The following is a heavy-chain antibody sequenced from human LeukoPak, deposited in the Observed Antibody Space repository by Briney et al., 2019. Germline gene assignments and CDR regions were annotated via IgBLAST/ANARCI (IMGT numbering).Heavy chain of an antibody. CDR3: ARGGVVVVPAAMRHFDY. J-gene: IGHJ4*02. Sequence: SETVSLTCAVYCGSFSGYYWGWIRQPPGKGLEWIGEVNHSGRTNYNPSLKSRVTISVDTSKNQFSLKLSSATAADTAVYYCARGGVVVVPAAMRHFDYWGQGTLVTVSS. CDR1: CGSFSGYY. D-gene: IGHD2-2*01. CDR2: VNHSGRT. V-gene: IGHV4-34*01.